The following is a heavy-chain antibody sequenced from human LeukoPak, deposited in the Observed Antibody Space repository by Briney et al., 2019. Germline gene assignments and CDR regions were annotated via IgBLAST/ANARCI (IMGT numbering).Heavy chain of an antibody. CDR1: GGSISSYY. V-gene: IGHV4-59*12. CDR3: ARSDGSGLVRI. J-gene: IGHJ3*02. D-gene: IGHD3-22*01. CDR2: IYYSGST. Sequence: SETLSLTCAVYGGSISSYYWSWIRQPPGKGLEWIGYIYYSGSTDYNPSLKSRVTISVDTSKNQFSLKLSSVTAADTAVYYCARSDGSGLVRIWGQGTMVTVSS.